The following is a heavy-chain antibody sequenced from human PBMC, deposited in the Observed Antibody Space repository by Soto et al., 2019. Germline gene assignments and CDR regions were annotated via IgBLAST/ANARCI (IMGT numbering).Heavy chain of an antibody. J-gene: IGHJ4*02. CDR3: TPDSSSWFHYFDY. V-gene: IGHV3-15*07. D-gene: IGHD6-13*01. CDR1: GFTFSNAW. CDR2: IKSKTDGGTT. Sequence: EVQLVESGGGLVKPGGSLRLSCAASGFTFSNAWMNWVRQAPGKGLEWVGRIKSKTDGGTTDYAAPVKGRFNLSRDDSKNTLYLQMNSLKTEDTAVYYCTPDSSSWFHYFDYWGQGTLVTVSS.